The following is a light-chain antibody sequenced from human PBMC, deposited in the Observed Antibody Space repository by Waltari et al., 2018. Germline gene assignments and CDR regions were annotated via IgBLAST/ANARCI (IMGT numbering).Light chain of an antibody. V-gene: IGKV3-20*01. CDR1: QSVSSSY. J-gene: IGKJ3*01. CDR3: QQYGSTQGFT. Sequence: ELVLTQPPGTLSLSPGERATLSCRSSQSVSSSYLAWYQQKPGKAPKLLIYWASSRATGIPDRFSGSGSGTDFTLTISRLEPEDFAGYYCQQYGSTQGFTFGPGTKVDIK. CDR2: WAS.